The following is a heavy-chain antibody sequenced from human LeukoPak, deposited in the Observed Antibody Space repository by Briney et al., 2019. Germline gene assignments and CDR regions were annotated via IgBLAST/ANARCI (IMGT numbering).Heavy chain of an antibody. CDR3: AKDPKRYCSSTSCYRAFDY. D-gene: IGHD2-2*01. V-gene: IGHV3-21*01. CDR1: GFTFSSYS. CDR2: ISSSSSYI. J-gene: IGHJ4*02. Sequence: PGGSLRLSCAASGFTFSSYSMNWVRQAPGKGLEWVSSISSSSSYIYYADSVKGRFTISRDNSKNTLYLQMNSLRAEDTAVYYCAKDPKRYCSSTSCYRAFDYWGQGTLVTVSS.